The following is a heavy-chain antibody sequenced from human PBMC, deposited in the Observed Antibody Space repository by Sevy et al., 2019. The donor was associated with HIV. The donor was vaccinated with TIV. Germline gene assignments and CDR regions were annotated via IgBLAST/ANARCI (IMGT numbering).Heavy chain of an antibody. D-gene: IGHD3-22*01. Sequence: SETLSLTCTVSGGSIRSYYWSWIRQPAGKGLEWIGRIYISGCTNYNPSLKSRVTMSVDTSKNQFSLKLSSVTAADTAVYYCARDSSGYYDAFDIWGQGTMVTVSS. J-gene: IGHJ3*02. CDR2: IYISGCT. V-gene: IGHV4-4*07. CDR1: GGSIRSYY. CDR3: ARDSSGYYDAFDI.